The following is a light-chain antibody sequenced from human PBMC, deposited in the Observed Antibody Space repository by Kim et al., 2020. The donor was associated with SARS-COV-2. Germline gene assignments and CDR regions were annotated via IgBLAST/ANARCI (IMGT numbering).Light chain of an antibody. CDR2: KAS. V-gene: IGKV1-5*03. Sequence: SASVGDRVTITCRASQSITTWLAWYQQKPGRAPNLLIYKASTLVSGVPSRFSDSGSGTEFTLTISSLQPDDFATYCCQQYNSYPYSFGQGTKLEI. CDR1: QSITTW. J-gene: IGKJ2*03. CDR3: QQYNSYPYS.